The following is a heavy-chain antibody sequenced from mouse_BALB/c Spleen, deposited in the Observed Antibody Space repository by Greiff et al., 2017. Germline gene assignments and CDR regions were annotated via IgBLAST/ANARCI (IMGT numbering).Heavy chain of an antibody. J-gene: IGHJ4*01. D-gene: IGHD3-1*01. CDR1: GYTFTSYY. CDR3: TRWGSYAMDY. V-gene: IGHV1S81*02. Sequence: QVQLQQSGAELVKPGASVKLSCKASGYTFTSYYMYWVKQRPGQGLEWIGEINPRNGGTNFNEKFKSKATLTVDKSSSTAYMQLSSLTSEDSAVYYCTRWGSYAMDYWGQGTSVTVSS. CDR2: INPRNGGT.